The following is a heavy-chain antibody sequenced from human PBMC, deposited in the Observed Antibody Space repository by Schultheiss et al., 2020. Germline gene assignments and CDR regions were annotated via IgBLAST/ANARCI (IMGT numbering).Heavy chain of an antibody. D-gene: IGHD6-19*01. CDR2: INPNSGGT. CDR3: ARAYSSGWWDLDY. V-gene: IGHV1-2*02. CDR1: GYTFTGYY. J-gene: IGHJ4*02. Sequence: ASVKVSCKASGYTFTGYYMHWVRQAPGQGLEWMGWINPNSGGTNYAQKFQGRVTMTRDTSISTAYMELSRLRSDDTAVYYCARAYSSGWWDLDYWGQGTLVTVSS.